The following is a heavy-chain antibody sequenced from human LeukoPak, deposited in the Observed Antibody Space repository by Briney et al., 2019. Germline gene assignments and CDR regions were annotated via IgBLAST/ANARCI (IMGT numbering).Heavy chain of an antibody. D-gene: IGHD6-19*01. J-gene: IGHJ4*02. CDR3: ARQRGSGCLDY. CDR2: IKQDGSET. V-gene: IGHV3-7*01. Sequence: PGGSLRLSCAGEGFTLSTHGMSWVRQAPGKGLEWVANIKQDGSETYYVDSVRGRFTISRDNAKNSLSLQMNSLRAEDTAVYYCARQRGSGCLDYWGQGTLVTVSS. CDR1: GFTLSTHG.